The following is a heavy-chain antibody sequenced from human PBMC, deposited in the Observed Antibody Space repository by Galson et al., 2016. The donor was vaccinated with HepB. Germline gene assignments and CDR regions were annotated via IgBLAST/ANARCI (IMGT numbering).Heavy chain of an antibody. Sequence: SLRLSCAASGFSFSTYWVAWVRQAPGKGLEWVANIKEDGSETFYADSVKGRFSIPRDNAKNSVYLQMNSLRAEDTAVYYCLGFGYWGQGTLVTVSS. CDR2: IKEDGSET. D-gene: IGHD3-10*01. CDR3: LGFGY. J-gene: IGHJ4*02. V-gene: IGHV3-7*01. CDR1: GFSFSTYW.